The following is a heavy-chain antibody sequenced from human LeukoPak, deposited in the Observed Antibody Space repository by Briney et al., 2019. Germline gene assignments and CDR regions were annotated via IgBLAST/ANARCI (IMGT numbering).Heavy chain of an antibody. CDR1: GGSISSYY. Sequence: PSETLSLTCTVSGGSISSYYWSWIRQPPGKGLEWIGYIYYSGSTNYNPSLKSRVTISVDTSKNQFSLKLSSVTAADTAVYYCARRRPTYYFDYWGQGTLVTVSS. D-gene: IGHD3-16*01. J-gene: IGHJ4*02. CDR2: IYYSGST. V-gene: IGHV4-59*01. CDR3: ARRRPTYYFDY.